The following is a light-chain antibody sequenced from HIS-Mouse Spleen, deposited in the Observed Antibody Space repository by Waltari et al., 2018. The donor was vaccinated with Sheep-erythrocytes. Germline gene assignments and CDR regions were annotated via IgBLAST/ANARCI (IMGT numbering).Light chain of an antibody. CDR3: CSYAGSYNHV. V-gene: IGLV2-11*01. CDR1: RSDVGGYYS. Sequence: QSALTQPRSVSGSPGQSVTISCTGTRSDVGGYYSFPWYQHHPGKAPKLMIYDVSKRPSGVPDRFSGSKSGNTASLTISGLQAEDEADYYCCSYAGSYNHVFATGTKVTVL. CDR2: DVS. J-gene: IGLJ1*01.